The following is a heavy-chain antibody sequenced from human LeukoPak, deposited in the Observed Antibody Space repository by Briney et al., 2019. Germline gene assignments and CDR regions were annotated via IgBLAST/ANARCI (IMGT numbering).Heavy chain of an antibody. CDR3: ARSGAAWGGYPPHASDI. CDR1: GDSISSYY. Sequence: SETLSLTCSVSGDSISSYYWTWIRQPPGKGLERIGYVYNSGSTDYNPSLKSRVTISVNRSKNQFSLRLNSVTAADTAVYYCARSGAAWGGYPPHASDIWGQGTLVTVSS. V-gene: IGHV4-59*01. J-gene: IGHJ3*02. CDR2: VYNSGST. D-gene: IGHD3-3*01.